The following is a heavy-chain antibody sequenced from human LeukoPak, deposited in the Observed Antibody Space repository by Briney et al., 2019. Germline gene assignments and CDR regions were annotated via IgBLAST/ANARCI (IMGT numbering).Heavy chain of an antibody. D-gene: IGHD1-1*01. J-gene: IGHJ4*02. Sequence: PGGSLRLSCTASGFPFIEYSMNWVPQVPGKGLEWIAYIGIDSGNTKYADSVRGRFTISADKAKNSLYLQMNSLRVEDTAVYYCARDHNYAFDNWGQGTLVSVAS. CDR1: GFPFIEYS. V-gene: IGHV3-48*01. CDR3: ARDHNYAFDN. CDR2: IGIDSGNT.